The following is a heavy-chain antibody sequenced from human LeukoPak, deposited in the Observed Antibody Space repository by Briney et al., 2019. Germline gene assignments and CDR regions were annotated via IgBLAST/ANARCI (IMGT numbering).Heavy chain of an antibody. CDR2: ISGSGGST. V-gene: IGHV3-23*01. J-gene: IGHJ4*02. CDR1: GFTFSSYA. CDR3: ARDYRSGYYPEY. D-gene: IGHD3-22*01. Sequence: GGSLRLSCAASGFTFSSYAMSWVRQAPGKGLEWVSAISGSGGSTYYADSVKGRFTISRDNSKNTLYLQMNSLRAEDTAVYYCARDYRSGYYPEYWGQGTLVTVSS.